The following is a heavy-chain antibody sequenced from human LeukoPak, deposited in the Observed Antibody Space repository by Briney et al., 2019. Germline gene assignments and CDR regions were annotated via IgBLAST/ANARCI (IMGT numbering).Heavy chain of an antibody. J-gene: IGHJ4*02. CDR2: ISSSGSTI. CDR1: GFTFSSYE. D-gene: IGHD6-6*01. Sequence: PGGSLRLSCAASGFTFSSYEMNWVRQAPGKGLEWVSYISSSGSTIYYADSVKGRFTISRDNAKNSLYLQMNSLRAEDTALYYCARDQGVGSSSSVGLDYWGQGTLVTVSS. CDR3: ARDQGVGSSSSVGLDY. V-gene: IGHV3-48*03.